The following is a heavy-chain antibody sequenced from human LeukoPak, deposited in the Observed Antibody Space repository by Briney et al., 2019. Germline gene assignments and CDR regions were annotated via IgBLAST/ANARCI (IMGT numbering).Heavy chain of an antibody. CDR3: ARELIKVRGVLYYYYGMDV. V-gene: IGHV3-30-3*01. J-gene: IGHJ6*02. Sequence: PGGSLRLSCAASGFTFSSYAMHWVRQAPGKGLEWVAVISYDGSNKYYADSVKGRFTISRDNSKNTLYLQMNSLRAEDTAVYYCARELIKVRGVLYYYYGMDVWGQGTTVTVSS. D-gene: IGHD3-10*01. CDR2: ISYDGSNK. CDR1: GFTFSSYA.